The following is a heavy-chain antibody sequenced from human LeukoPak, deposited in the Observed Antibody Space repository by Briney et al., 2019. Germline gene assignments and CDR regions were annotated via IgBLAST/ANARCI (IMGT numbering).Heavy chain of an antibody. D-gene: IGHD3-16*01. V-gene: IGHV4-39*01. Sequence: SETLSLTCTVSGGSISSSSYYWGWIRQPPGKGLEWIGSIYYSGSTYYNPSLKSRVTISVDTSKNQFSLKLSSVTAADTAVYYCARLVRSFGVWFDPWGQGTLVTVPS. CDR1: GGSISSSSYY. CDR3: ARLVRSFGVWFDP. J-gene: IGHJ5*02. CDR2: IYYSGST.